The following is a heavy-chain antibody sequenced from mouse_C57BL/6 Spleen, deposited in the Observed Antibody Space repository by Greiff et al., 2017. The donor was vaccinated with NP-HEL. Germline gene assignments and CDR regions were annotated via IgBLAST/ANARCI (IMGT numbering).Heavy chain of an antibody. CDR2: IRSKSSNYAT. CDR1: GFTFNTYA. V-gene: IGHV10-3*01. CDR3: ASGTSWFAY. J-gene: IGHJ3*01. D-gene: IGHD4-1*01. Sequence: EVQVVESGGGLVQPKGSLKLSCAASGFTFNTYAMHWVRQAPGKGLEWVARIRSKSSNYATYYADSVKDRFTISRDDSQSMLYLQMNNLKTEDTAMYYCASGTSWFAYWGQGTLVTVSA.